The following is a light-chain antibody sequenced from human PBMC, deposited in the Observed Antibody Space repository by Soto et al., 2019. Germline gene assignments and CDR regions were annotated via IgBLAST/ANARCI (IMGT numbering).Light chain of an antibody. Sequence: QSVLTQPPSVSGAPGQRVTISCTGNSSNIGAGYDVHWYQQLPGTAPRLLIYGDSNRPSGVPNRFSGSKSGTSASLAITGLQAEDEADYYCQSYDTSLSVRYVFGTGTKVTVL. V-gene: IGLV1-40*01. CDR3: QSYDTSLSVRYV. CDR2: GDS. CDR1: SSNIGAGYD. J-gene: IGLJ1*01.